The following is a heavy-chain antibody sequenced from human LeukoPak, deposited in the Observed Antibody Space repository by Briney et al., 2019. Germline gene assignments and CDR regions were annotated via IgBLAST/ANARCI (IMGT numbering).Heavy chain of an antibody. Sequence: ASVKVSCKASGYTFTSYAMNWVRQAPGQGLEWMGWINTNTGNPTYAQGFTGRFVFSLDTSVSTAYLQISSLKAEDTAMYYCASPSTYRTDDAFDIWGQGTMVTVSS. D-gene: IGHD2-2*01. J-gene: IGHJ3*02. CDR3: ASPSTYRTDDAFDI. V-gene: IGHV7-4-1*02. CDR2: INTNTGNP. CDR1: GYTFTSYA.